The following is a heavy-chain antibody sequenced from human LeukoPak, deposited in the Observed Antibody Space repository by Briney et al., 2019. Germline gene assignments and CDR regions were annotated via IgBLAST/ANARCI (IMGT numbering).Heavy chain of an antibody. CDR3: AREGSIVPHQDLDS. D-gene: IGHD2-8*01. Sequence: GGSLRLSCAASGFTFSSYEMNWVRQAPGKGLEWVSYISSSGSTRHYTDSVKGRFTISRDNAKNSLYLQMNSLRAEDTAVYYCAREGSIVPHQDLDSWGQGTLVTVSS. J-gene: IGHJ4*02. CDR1: GFTFSSYE. V-gene: IGHV3-48*03. CDR2: ISSSGSTR.